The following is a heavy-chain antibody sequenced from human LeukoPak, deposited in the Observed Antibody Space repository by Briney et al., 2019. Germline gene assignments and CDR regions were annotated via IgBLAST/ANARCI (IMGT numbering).Heavy chain of an antibody. CDR1: GGSFSGYF. CDR2: ITPSGST. Sequence: SETLSLTCVVYGGSFSGYFWSWIRQPPGKGLEWIGEITPSGSTNYSPSLKSRVSIPIDTSKKKLSLRLTSVTAADSAVYYCASSFYYDSRDYWGQGTLVTVSS. CDR3: ASSFYYDSRDY. J-gene: IGHJ4*02. V-gene: IGHV4-34*01. D-gene: IGHD3-22*01.